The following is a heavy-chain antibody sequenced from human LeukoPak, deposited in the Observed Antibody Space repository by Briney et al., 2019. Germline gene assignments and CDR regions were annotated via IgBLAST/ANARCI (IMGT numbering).Heavy chain of an antibody. D-gene: IGHD6-25*01. CDR3: AKERASRLPFDY. CDR2: IKQDGSEK. CDR1: GFTFSSYW. J-gene: IGHJ4*02. Sequence: GGSLRLSCATSGFTFSSYWMSWVRQAPGKGLKWVANIKQDGSEKYYVDSVKGRFTISRDNAKDTLYLQMNSLRAEDTALYYCAKERASRLPFDYWGQGTLVTVSS. V-gene: IGHV3-7*03.